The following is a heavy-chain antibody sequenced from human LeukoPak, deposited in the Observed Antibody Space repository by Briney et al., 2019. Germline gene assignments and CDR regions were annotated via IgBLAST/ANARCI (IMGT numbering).Heavy chain of an antibody. CDR2: ISAYNGNT. V-gene: IGHV1-18*01. D-gene: IGHD1-1*01. CDR3: ARVATGTTSYYYYYMDV. CDR1: GYTFTSYG. Sequence: ASVKVSCKASGYTFTSYGISWVRQAPGQGLEWMGWISAYNGNTNYAQKLQGRVTMTTDTSTSTAYMELRSLRSDDTAVYYCARVATGTTSYYYYYMDVWGKRTTVTVSS. J-gene: IGHJ6*03.